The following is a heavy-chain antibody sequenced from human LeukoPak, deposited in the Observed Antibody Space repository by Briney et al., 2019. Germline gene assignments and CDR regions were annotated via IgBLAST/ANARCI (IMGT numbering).Heavy chain of an antibody. D-gene: IGHD1-14*01. V-gene: IGHV4/OR15-8*01. Sequence: SETLSLTCAVSGASLESHSRWSWVRQPPGKGLEWIGEVYHDGSVNYKPSLKSRVTISADTSRNHFSLKLTSVTAADTAVYYCAYNRNFALDNWGRGTLVTVFS. CDR3: AYNRNFALDN. CDR2: VYHDGSV. CDR1: GASLESHSR. J-gene: IGHJ4*01.